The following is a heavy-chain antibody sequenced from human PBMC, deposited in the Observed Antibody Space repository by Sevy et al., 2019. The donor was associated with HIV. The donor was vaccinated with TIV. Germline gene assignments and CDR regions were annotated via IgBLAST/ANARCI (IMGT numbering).Heavy chain of an antibody. CDR1: GFTFSSSS. CDR3: ARFVSLGY. D-gene: IGHD6-13*01. V-gene: IGHV3-7*01. J-gene: IGHJ4*02. CDR2: ISQGGSEE. Sequence: GGSLRLSCAASGFTFSSSSMTWVRQAPGKGLEWVATISQGGSEEYYVDSVKGRFTISRDNAKNSLYLQMNSLSAVDTAVYFCARFVSLGYWGQGTLVTVSP.